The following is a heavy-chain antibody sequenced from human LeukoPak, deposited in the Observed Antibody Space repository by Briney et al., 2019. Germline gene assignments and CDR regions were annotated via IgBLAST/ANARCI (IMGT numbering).Heavy chain of an antibody. Sequence: SGPTLVNPTQTLTLTCTFPGFSLSTNGVGVGWIRQPSGMALEWLALLYWNDDKRYSPSLKSRLTITKDTSKNQVVLTMTNMDPVDTATYYCAHRHGEYCSGGSCYSAFFDYWGQGTLVTVSS. J-gene: IGHJ4*02. D-gene: IGHD2-15*01. CDR3: AHRHGEYCSGGSCYSAFFDY. V-gene: IGHV2-5*01. CDR1: GFSLSTNGVG. CDR2: LYWNDDK.